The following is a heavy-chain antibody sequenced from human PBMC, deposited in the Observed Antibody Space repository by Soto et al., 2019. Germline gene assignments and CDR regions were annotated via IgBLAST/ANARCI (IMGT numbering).Heavy chain of an antibody. V-gene: IGHV3-23*01. CDR1: GFTFSSYA. Sequence: GGSLRLSCAASGFTFSSYAMSWVRQAPGKGLEWVSAISGSGGSTYYADSVKGQFTISRDNSKNTLYLQMNSLRAEDTAVYYCAKFRSTSGYGDYDVGAFDIWGQGTMVTVSS. D-gene: IGHD4-17*01. CDR3: AKFRSTSGYGDYDVGAFDI. CDR2: ISGSGGST. J-gene: IGHJ3*02.